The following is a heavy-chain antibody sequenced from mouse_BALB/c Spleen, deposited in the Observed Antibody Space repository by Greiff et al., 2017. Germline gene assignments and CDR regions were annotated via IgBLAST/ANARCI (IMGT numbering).Heavy chain of an antibody. J-gene: IGHJ4*01. Sequence: EVQLQQSGPELVKPGASVKIPCKASGYTFTDYNMDWVKQSHGKSLEWIGDINPNNGGTIYNQKFKGKATLTVDKSSSTAYMELRSLTSEDTAVYYCAREGYGNYVHAMDYWGQGTSVTVSS. V-gene: IGHV1-18*01. D-gene: IGHD2-10*02. CDR3: AREGYGNYVHAMDY. CDR1: GYTFTDYN. CDR2: INPNNGGT.